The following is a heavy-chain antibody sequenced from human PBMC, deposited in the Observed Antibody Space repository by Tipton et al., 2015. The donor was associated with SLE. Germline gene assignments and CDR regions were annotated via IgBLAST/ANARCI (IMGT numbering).Heavy chain of an antibody. D-gene: IGHD4-23*01. J-gene: IGHJ4*02. CDR3: ATGKGDYCDY. CDR2: INHSGST. CDR1: GGSFSGYY. Sequence: TLSLTCAVYGGSFSGYYWSWIRQPPGKGLEWIGEINHSGSTNYNPSLKSRVTISVDTSKNQFSLKLSSVTAADTAVYYCATGKGDYCDYWGQGTLVTVSS. V-gene: IGHV4-34*01.